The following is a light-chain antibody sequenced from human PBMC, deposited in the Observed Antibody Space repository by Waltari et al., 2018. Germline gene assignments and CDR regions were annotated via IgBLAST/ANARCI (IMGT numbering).Light chain of an antibody. CDR2: VNSDGRH. CDR3: QTGGHGTWV. V-gene: IGLV4-69*01. Sequence: QLVVTQSPSASAPLGASVKLTCTLSSGHSSNIVAWLPQRPEKGPRYLMKVNSDGRHIKGDEIPDRFSGSSSGAERYLTISSLQSDDEADYYCQTGGHGTWVFGGGTTLTVL. CDR1: SGHSSNI. J-gene: IGLJ3*02.